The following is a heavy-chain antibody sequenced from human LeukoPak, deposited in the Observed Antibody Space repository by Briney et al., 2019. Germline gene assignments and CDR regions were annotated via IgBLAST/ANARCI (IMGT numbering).Heavy chain of an antibody. CDR1: GGSISSYY. D-gene: IGHD3-10*01. CDR2: IYYSGST. J-gene: IGHJ5*02. CDR3: ARRWYYYGSGSSYGRFDP. V-gene: IGHV4-59*12. Sequence: PSETLSLTCTVSGGSISSYYWSWIRQPPGKGLEWIGYIYYSGSTNYNPSLKSRVTISVDTSKNQFSLKLSSVTAADTAVYYCARRWYYYGSGSSYGRFDPWGQGTLVTVSS.